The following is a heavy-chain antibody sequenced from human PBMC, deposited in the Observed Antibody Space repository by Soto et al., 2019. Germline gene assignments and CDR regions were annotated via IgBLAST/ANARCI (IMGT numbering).Heavy chain of an antibody. V-gene: IGHV2-5*01. CDR2: VYWNDDK. Sequence: QITLKESGPTLVKPTQTLTLTCTVSGFSLSTNGVGVGWIRQPPGKALEWLAIVYWNDDKRYSPSLESRLTIAREASKNQVVLTMTNVDPVDTATYYCAHRHFNKVAYFDYWGQGTLVTVSS. CDR3: AHRHFNKVAYFDY. CDR1: GFSLSTNGVG. J-gene: IGHJ4*02.